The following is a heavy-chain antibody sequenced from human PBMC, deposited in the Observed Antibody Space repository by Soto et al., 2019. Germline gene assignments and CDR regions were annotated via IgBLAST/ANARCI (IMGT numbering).Heavy chain of an antibody. V-gene: IGHV3-7*01. J-gene: IGHJ6*02. CDR3: ARIASAGRGGDV. Sequence: EVQLVESGGGLVQPGGSLRLSCAASGFTFSSYWMSWFRQAPGKGLEWVGNIKQDGSEKNYVDFVEGRFTISRDNAENSLYLQMNSLRAEYTAVYYCARIASAGRGGDVWGQGTTGVVSS. CDR1: GFTFSSYW. CDR2: IKQDGSEK. D-gene: IGHD6-13*01.